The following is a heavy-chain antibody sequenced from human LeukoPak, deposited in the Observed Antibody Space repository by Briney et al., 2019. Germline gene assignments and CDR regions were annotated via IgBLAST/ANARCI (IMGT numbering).Heavy chain of an antibody. CDR3: ARNSGYSSGWPKEFDY. D-gene: IGHD6-19*01. CDR2: IKQDGSEK. Sequence: GMSLRLSCAASGFIFANAGMHWVRQAPGKGLEWVANIKQDGSEKYYVDSVKGRFTISRDNAKNSLYLQMNSLRAEDTAVYYCARNSGYSSGWPKEFDYWGQGTLVTVSS. V-gene: IGHV3-7*01. CDR1: GFIFANAG. J-gene: IGHJ4*02.